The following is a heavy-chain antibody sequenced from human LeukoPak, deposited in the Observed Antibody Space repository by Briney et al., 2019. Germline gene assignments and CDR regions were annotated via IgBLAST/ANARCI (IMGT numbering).Heavy chain of an antibody. CDR1: GFTFSIHW. Sequence: GGSLRLSCAASGFTFSIHWMTWVRQAPGKGLEWVSSISGSSNIYYADSVKGRFTISRDNAKNSLYLQMNSLRVEDTAVYSCARENDGDYYFDYWGQGTLVTVSS. J-gene: IGHJ4*02. CDR2: ISGSSNI. V-gene: IGHV3-21*01. D-gene: IGHD4-17*01. CDR3: ARENDGDYYFDY.